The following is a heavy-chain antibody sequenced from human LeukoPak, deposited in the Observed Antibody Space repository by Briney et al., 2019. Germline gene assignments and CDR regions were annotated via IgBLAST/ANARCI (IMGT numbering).Heavy chain of an antibody. V-gene: IGHV1-46*01. Sequence: GASVKVSCKASGYTFTSYYMHWVRQAPGQGLEWMGIIKPSGGSASYAQKFQGRVTMTRDMSTSTVYMELSSLRSEDTAVYYCARGYGSGPSGYYYYYYMDVWGKGTTVTVSS. CDR2: IKPSGGSA. J-gene: IGHJ6*03. CDR1: GYTFTSYY. CDR3: ARGYGSGPSGYYYYYYMDV. D-gene: IGHD3-10*01.